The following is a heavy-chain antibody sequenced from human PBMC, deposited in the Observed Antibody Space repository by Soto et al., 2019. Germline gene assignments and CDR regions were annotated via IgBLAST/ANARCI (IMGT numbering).Heavy chain of an antibody. J-gene: IGHJ4*02. CDR2: ISSSSTI. Sequence: EVQLVESGGGLVQPGGSLRLSCAASGFSLSSYSMNWVRQAPGKGLEWISFISSSSTIYYPDSVKGRFTISRDNAKNSLYLQMNSLRDEDTAMYYCARAFETWGQGTLVIVSS. CDR1: GFSLSSYS. V-gene: IGHV3-48*02. CDR3: ARAFET.